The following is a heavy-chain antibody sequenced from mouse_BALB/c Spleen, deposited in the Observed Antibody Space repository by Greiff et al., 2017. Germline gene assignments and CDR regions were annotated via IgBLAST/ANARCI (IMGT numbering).Heavy chain of an antibody. CDR1: GFTFSSFG. J-gene: IGHJ4*01. CDR2: ISSGSSTI. Sequence: EVQLQESGGGLVQPGGSRKLSCAASGFTFSSFGMHWVRQAPEKGLEWVAYISSGSSTIYYADTVKGRFTISRDNPKNTLFLQMTSLRSEDTAMYYCARSSPYYYAMDYWGQGTSVTVSS. V-gene: IGHV5-17*02. CDR3: ARSSPYYYAMDY.